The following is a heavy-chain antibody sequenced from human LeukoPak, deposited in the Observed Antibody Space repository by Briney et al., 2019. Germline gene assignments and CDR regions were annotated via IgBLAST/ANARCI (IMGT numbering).Heavy chain of an antibody. V-gene: IGHV4-59*01. D-gene: IGHD2-15*01. CDR1: GGSISSYY. J-gene: IGHJ3*02. Sequence: SETLSLTCTVSGGSISSYYWSWIRQPAGKGLEWIGYIYYSGSTNYNPSLKSRVTISVDTSKNQFSLKLSSVTAADTAVYYCARDLEGGTFDIWGQGTMVTVSS. CDR2: IYYSGST. CDR3: ARDLEGGTFDI.